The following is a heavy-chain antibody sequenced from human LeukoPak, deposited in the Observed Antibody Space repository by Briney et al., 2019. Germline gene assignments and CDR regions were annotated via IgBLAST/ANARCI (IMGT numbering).Heavy chain of an antibody. CDR3: GRRQGGQNWYFDL. Sequence: GESLKISCQASGFRFDIYWIGWVRQIPGKGLEWMGNIYPGDSDTRFSPSFQGQVTMSAGRSSGTAYLQWSSLKASDTAMYYCGRRQGGQNWYFDLWGRGTAVTVSS. V-gene: IGHV5-51*01. CDR1: GFRFDIYW. CDR2: IYPGDSDT. D-gene: IGHD3-16*01. J-gene: IGHJ2*01.